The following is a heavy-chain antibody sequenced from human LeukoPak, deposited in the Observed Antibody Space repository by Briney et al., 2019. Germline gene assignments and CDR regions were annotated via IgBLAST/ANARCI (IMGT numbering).Heavy chain of an antibody. J-gene: IGHJ5*02. CDR3: VRDDQQLVRARNWFDP. Sequence: PETLSLTCTVSGGSISSSSYYWGWIRQPPGKGLEWIGSIYYSGSTYYNPSLKSRVTISVDTSKNQFSLKLSSVTAADAAVYYCVRDDQQLVRARNWFDPWGQGTLVTVSS. CDR2: IYYSGST. CDR1: GGSISSSSYY. V-gene: IGHV4-39*07. D-gene: IGHD6-13*01.